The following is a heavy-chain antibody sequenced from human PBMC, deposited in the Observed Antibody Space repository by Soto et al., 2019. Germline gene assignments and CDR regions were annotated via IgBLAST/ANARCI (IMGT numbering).Heavy chain of an antibody. Sequence: QVQLQESGPGLVKPSETLSLTCTVSGGSISGGVYYWSWIRQPPGKGLEWIGYIYASGSTNYNPSLKSRVTISVDTSNNQFSLRLTSVTAADSAVYYCAREVIPLTTDWYFDLWGRGTLVTVSP. V-gene: IGHV4-30-4*01. CDR1: GGSISGGVYY. CDR3: AREVIPLTTDWYFDL. J-gene: IGHJ2*01. D-gene: IGHD4-17*01. CDR2: IYASGST.